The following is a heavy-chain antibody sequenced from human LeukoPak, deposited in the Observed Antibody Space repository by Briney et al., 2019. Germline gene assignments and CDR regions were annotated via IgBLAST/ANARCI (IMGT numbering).Heavy chain of an antibody. CDR1: GFTFSSYA. Sequence: GGSLRLSCAASGFTFSSYAMHWVRQAPGKGLEYVSAISSNGGSTYYANSVKGRFTISRDNSKNTLNLQMNSLRAEDTAVYYCARDGGGYSRHFDYWGQGTLVTVSS. V-gene: IGHV3-64*01. J-gene: IGHJ4*02. D-gene: IGHD5-18*01. CDR3: ARDGGGYSRHFDY. CDR2: ISSNGGST.